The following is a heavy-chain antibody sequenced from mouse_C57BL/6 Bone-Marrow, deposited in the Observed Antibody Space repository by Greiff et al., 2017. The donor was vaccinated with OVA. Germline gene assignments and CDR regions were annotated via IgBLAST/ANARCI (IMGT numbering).Heavy chain of an antibody. CDR1: GYTFTDYE. V-gene: IGHV1-15*01. Sequence: QVQLKESGAELVRPGASVTLSCKASGYTFTDYEMHWVKQTPVHGLEWIGAIDPETGGTAYNQKFKGKAILTADKSSSTAYMELRSLTSEDSAVYYCTRSGELYFYVWGTGTTVTVSS. CDR2: IDPETGGT. D-gene: IGHD3-1*01. CDR3: TRSGELYFYV. J-gene: IGHJ1*03.